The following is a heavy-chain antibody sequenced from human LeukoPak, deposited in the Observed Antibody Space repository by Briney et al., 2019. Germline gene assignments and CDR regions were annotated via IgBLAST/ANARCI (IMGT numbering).Heavy chain of an antibody. J-gene: IGHJ6*04. CDR3: ARETSSGWGRLVWYYGMDV. CDR2: ISSSSSYI. D-gene: IGHD6-19*01. V-gene: IGHV3-21*01. Sequence: PGGSLSLSCAASGFTFSSYSMNWVRQAPGKGLEWVSSISSSSSYIYYADSVKGRFTISRDNAKNSLYLQMNSLRAEDTAVYYCARETSSGWGRLVWYYGMDVWGKGTTVTVSS. CDR1: GFTFSSYS.